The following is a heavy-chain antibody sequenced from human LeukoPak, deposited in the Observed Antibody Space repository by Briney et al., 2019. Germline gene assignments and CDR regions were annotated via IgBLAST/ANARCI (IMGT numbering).Heavy chain of an antibody. CDR2: IYYIGST. D-gene: IGHD1-26*01. CDR3: ASSPWELPPKFDY. Sequence: PSETLSLTCTVSGGSISSYYWSWIRQVPGKGLEWIAYIYYIGSTDYNPSLKSRVTISVDTSKNQFSLNVSSVTAADTAVYYCASSPWELPPKFDYWGQGTLVTVSS. V-gene: IGHV4-59*08. J-gene: IGHJ4*02. CDR1: GGSISSYY.